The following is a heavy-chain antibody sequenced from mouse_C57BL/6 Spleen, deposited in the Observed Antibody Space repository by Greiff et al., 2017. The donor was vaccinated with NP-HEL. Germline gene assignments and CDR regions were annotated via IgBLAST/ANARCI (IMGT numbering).Heavy chain of an antibody. CDR2: LNPSTGGT. Sequence: VQLQQSGPELVKPGASVKISCKASGYSFTGYYMNWVKQSPEKSLEWIGELNPSTGGTTYNQKFKAKATLTVDKSSSTAYMQLKSLTSEDSAVYYCARLYSNYLGYFDVWGTGTTVTVSS. CDR1: GYSFTGYY. V-gene: IGHV1-42*01. CDR3: ARLYSNYLGYFDV. J-gene: IGHJ1*03. D-gene: IGHD2-5*01.